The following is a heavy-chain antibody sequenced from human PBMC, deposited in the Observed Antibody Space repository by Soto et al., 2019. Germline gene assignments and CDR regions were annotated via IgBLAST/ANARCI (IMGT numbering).Heavy chain of an antibody. CDR3: ARVPGP. CDR1: GYSISSSSYY. V-gene: IGHV4-39*07. CDR2: IYYSGST. Sequence: PSETLSLTCTISGYSISSSSYYWGWIRQPPGKGLEWIGSIYYSGSTYYNPSLKSRVTISVDRSKNQFSLKLSSVTAADTAVYYCARVPGPWGQGTLVTVS. J-gene: IGHJ5*02.